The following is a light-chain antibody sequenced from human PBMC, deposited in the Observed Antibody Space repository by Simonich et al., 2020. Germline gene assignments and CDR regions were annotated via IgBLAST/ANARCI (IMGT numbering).Light chain of an antibody. CDR3: CSYAGSYTWV. CDR2: EVS. Sequence: QSALTQPASVSGSPGQSITISCTGTSSDVGSYNLDSWYQQHPGKAPKLMIYEVSKRPSGVPDRFSGSKSGNTASLTISGLQAEDEADYYCCSYAGSYTWVFGGGTKLTVL. V-gene: IGLV2-23*02. CDR1: SSDVGSYNL. J-gene: IGLJ3*02.